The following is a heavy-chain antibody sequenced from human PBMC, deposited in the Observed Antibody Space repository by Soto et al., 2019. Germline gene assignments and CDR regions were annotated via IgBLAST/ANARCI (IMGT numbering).Heavy chain of an antibody. CDR3: ARVDFWNGYSHFDY. CDR2: IYHSGSA. CDR1: GASISSSNW. V-gene: IGHV4-4*02. D-gene: IGHD3-3*01. Sequence: QVQLQESGPGLVKPSGTLSLTCAVSGASISSSNWWNWVRQPPGKGLEGIGEIYHSGSANYNPSLKSRVTISVDKSNNQFSLKLTSVTAADTAVYYCARVDFWNGYSHFDYWGQGILVTVSS. J-gene: IGHJ4*02.